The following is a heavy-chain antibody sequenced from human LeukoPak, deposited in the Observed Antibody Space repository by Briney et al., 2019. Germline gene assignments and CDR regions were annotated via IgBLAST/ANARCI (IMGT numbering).Heavy chain of an antibody. CDR2: ISAYNGNT. Sequence: ASVKVSCKASAYTFTSYGISWVRQAPGQGLEWMGWISAYNGNTNYAQKLQGRVTMTTDTSTSTAYMELRSLRSDDTAVYYCARERHIVVVTAIPLDYYYYMDVWGKGTTVTISS. CDR1: AYTFTSYG. V-gene: IGHV1-18*01. D-gene: IGHD2-21*02. CDR3: ARERHIVVVTAIPLDYYYYMDV. J-gene: IGHJ6*03.